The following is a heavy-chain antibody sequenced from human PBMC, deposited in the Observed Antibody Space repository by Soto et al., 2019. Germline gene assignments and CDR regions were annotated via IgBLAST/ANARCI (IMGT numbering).Heavy chain of an antibody. J-gene: IGHJ5*02. D-gene: IGHD4-17*01. V-gene: IGHV6-1*01. CDR1: GDSVSSNSAA. Sequence: SQTLSRTCVISGDSVSSNSAAWNWIRQSPSRGLEWLGRTYYRSKWYNDYAVSVKSRITINPDTSKNQFSLQLNSVTPEDTAVYYCARDVGGDYDLWFDPWGQGTLVTVSS. CDR2: TYYRSKWYN. CDR3: ARDVGGDYDLWFDP.